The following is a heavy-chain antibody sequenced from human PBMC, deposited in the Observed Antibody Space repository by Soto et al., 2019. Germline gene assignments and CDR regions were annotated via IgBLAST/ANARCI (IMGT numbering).Heavy chain of an antibody. CDR1: GFTFNSYA. D-gene: IGHD3-16*02. V-gene: IGHV3-33*01. J-gene: IGHJ4*02. CDR2: IWYDGSNT. Sequence: GGSLRLSCAASGFTFNSYAMHWVRQAPGKGLEWVGFIWYDGSNTFYAESVKGRFTISRDNSKNTVYMQMNSLRAEDTAVYYGARDFSIVIVAPGYWGQGTLVTVSS. CDR3: ARDFSIVIVAPGY.